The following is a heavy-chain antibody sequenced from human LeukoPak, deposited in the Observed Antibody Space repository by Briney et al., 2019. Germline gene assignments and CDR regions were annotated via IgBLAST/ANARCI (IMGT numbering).Heavy chain of an antibody. D-gene: IGHD3-22*01. Sequence: PGGSLRLSCAASGFTSSSYEMNWVRQAPGKGLEWVSYISSSGSTIYYADSVKGRFTISRDNAKNSLYLQMNSLRAEDTAVYYCARRGYSDSSGYDYWGQGTLVTVSS. CDR2: ISSSGSTI. CDR1: GFTSSSYE. V-gene: IGHV3-48*03. CDR3: ARRGYSDSSGYDY. J-gene: IGHJ4*02.